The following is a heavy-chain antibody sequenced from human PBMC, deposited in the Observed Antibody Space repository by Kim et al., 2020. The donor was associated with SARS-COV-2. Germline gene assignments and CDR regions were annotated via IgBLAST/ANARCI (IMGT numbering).Heavy chain of an antibody. CDR1: GGSIISYF. J-gene: IGHJ5*02. V-gene: IGHV4-59*01. Sequence: SETLSLTCTVSGGSIISYFWSWIRQPPGKGLEWIGYIYYNGSTKYNPSLKSRVTISVDTSKNQFSLQLTSVTAEDTALYYCARDQGTSTWSSNLLDPWGQGTLVTVSS. CDR2: IYYNGST. D-gene: IGHD2-2*01. CDR3: ARDQGTSTWSSNLLDP.